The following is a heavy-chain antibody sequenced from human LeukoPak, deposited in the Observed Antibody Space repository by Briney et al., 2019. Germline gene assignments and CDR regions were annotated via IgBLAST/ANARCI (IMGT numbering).Heavy chain of an antibody. Sequence: SQTLSLTCTVSGGSISSGGHYWSWIRQHPGTGLEWIGYIYYSGSTNYNPSLKSRVTMSVDTSKNQFSLNLSSVTAADTAVFYCARFTAYSYYMDVWGKGTTVTVSS. CDR2: IYYSGST. CDR1: GGSISSGGHY. CDR3: ARFTAYSYYMDV. V-gene: IGHV4-31*03. J-gene: IGHJ6*03.